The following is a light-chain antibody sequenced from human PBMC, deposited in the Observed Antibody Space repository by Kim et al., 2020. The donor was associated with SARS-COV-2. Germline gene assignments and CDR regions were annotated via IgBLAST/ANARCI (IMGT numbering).Light chain of an antibody. V-gene: IGLV2-14*03. J-gene: IGLJ2*01. Sequence: QSITISCTGTSSDVGGYNYVSWYQQHPGKAPKLMIYDVSNRPSGVSNRFSCSKSGNTASLTISGLQAEDEADYYCSSYTSSSTPVVFGGGTKLTVL. CDR3: SSYTSSSTPVV. CDR1: SSDVGGYNY. CDR2: DVS.